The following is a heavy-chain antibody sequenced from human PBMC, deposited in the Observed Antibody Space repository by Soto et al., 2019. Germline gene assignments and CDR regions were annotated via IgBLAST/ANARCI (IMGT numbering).Heavy chain of an antibody. J-gene: IGHJ4*02. V-gene: IGHV1-69*12. CDR3: ASHSNYDILTGYSN. Sequence: QVQLVQSGAEVKKPGSSVKVSCKASGGTFSSYAISWVRQAPGQGLEWMGGIIPIFGTANYAQKFQGRVTITADESTSTAYMELSSLRSEDTAVYYCASHSNYDILTGYSNWGQGTLVTVSS. D-gene: IGHD3-9*01. CDR1: GGTFSSYA. CDR2: IIPIFGTA.